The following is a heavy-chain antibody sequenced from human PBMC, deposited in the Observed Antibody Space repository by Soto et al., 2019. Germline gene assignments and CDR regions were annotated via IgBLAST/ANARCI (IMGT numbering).Heavy chain of an antibody. Sequence: GGSLRLSCAASGFTFSSYAMSWVRQAPGKGLEWVSAISGSGGSTYYADSVKGRFTISRDNSKNTLYLQMNSLRAEDTAVYYSAKSPPRDIVVVPAASWFDPWGQGTLVTVSS. J-gene: IGHJ5*02. CDR3: AKSPPRDIVVVPAASWFDP. CDR2: ISGSGGST. V-gene: IGHV3-23*01. D-gene: IGHD2-2*01. CDR1: GFTFSSYA.